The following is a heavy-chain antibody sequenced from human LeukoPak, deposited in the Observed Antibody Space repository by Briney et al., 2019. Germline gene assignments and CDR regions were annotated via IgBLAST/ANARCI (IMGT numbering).Heavy chain of an antibody. CDR3: ATDRGWRTTGYYLYYFEY. D-gene: IGHD3-9*01. J-gene: IGHJ4*02. V-gene: IGHV3-7*01. CDR2: IKHDGSEK. Sequence: GGSLRLSCAASGFIFTNFFMSWVRQAPGKGLEWVASIKHDGSEKYYVDSVRGRFTISRDNTMNSLYLQMSSLRAEDTAVYYCATDRGWRTTGYYLYYFEYWGQGTLVTFSS. CDR1: GFIFTNFF.